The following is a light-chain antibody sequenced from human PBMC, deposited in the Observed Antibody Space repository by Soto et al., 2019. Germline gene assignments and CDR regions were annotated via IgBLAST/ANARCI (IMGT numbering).Light chain of an antibody. CDR3: QHRSNWPLT. Sequence: EIVLTQSPATLSLSPGERATLSCRASQSVSSYLAWYQQKAGQAPRLLIYDASNRATGIPARFSGSGSGTDFTLTISSLEPEDFAVYFCQHRSNWPLTFGPGTRLEIK. V-gene: IGKV3-11*01. J-gene: IGKJ5*01. CDR1: QSVSSY. CDR2: DAS.